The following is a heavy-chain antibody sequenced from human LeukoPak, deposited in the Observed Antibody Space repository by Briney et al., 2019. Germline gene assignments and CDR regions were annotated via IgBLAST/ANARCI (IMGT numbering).Heavy chain of an antibody. Sequence: GGSLRDSPAASGFTFSIAWISCVRQAPGKGREWVGRIKSKTDGGTPDYAAPVKGRFIISRDDSKNKQYLHLNSQKTEDTAVYYCTTAILTYSWKCAFDRWGQGTMVTVSS. CDR2: IKSKTDGGTP. D-gene: IGHD3-9*01. J-gene: IGHJ3*02. V-gene: IGHV3-15*01. CDR1: GFTFSIAW. CDR3: TTAILTYSWKCAFDR.